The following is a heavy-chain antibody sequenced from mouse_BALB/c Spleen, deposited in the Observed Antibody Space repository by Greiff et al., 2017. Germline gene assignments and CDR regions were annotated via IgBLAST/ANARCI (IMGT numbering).Heavy chain of an antibody. V-gene: IGHV5-17*02. J-gene: IGHJ2*01. CDR1: GFTFSSFG. CDR3: ARKGGYRGFDY. CDR2: ISSGSSTI. D-gene: IGHD3-1*01. Sequence: EVMLVESGGGLVQPGGSRKLSCAASGFTFSSFGMHWVRQAPEKGLEWVAYISSGSSTIYYADTVKGRFTISRDNPKNTLFLQMTSLRSEDTAMYYCARKGGYRGFDYWGQGTTLTVSS.